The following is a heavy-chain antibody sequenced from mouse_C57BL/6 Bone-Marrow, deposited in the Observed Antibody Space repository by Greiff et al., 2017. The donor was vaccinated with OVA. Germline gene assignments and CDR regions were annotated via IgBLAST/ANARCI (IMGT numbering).Heavy chain of an antibody. J-gene: IGHJ4*01. CDR1: GFSLTSYG. CDR3: ARTRTFYAMDY. CDR2: IWSGGST. Sequence: QVQLQQSGPGLVQPSQSLSITCTVSGFSLTSYGVHWVRQSPGKGLEWLGVIWSGGSTDYNAAFISRLSISKDNSTSQVFFKMNSLQADDTAIYYCARTRTFYAMDYWGQGTSVTVSS. V-gene: IGHV2-2*01.